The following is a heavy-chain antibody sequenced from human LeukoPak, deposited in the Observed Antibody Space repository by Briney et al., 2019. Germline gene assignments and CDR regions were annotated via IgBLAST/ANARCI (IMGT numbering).Heavy chain of an antibody. CDR3: AKGGQNYDFWRFDY. J-gene: IGHJ4*02. Sequence: PGGSLRLSCEASGFTFSTYSMNWVRQAPGKGLEWVSSISGSGGSTYYADSVKGRFSISRDNSNNTLDLQMTGLRAEDTALYYCAKGGQNYDFWRFDYWGQGTLVTVSS. CDR1: GFTFSTYS. V-gene: IGHV3-23*01. D-gene: IGHD3-3*01. CDR2: ISGSGGST.